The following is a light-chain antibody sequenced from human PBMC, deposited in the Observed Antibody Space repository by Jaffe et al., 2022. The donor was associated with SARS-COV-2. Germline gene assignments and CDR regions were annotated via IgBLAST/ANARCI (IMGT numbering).Light chain of an antibody. CDR2: RDN. J-gene: IGLJ1*01. CDR3: AAWDDSLNGLYV. Sequence: QSVLTQPPSASGTPGQRVTISCSGSSSNIGSNTVNWYQQLPGTAPKLLIYRDNQRPSGVPDRVSGSKSGTSASLVISGLQSEHEADYYCAAWDDSLNGLYVFGTGTKVTVL. CDR1: SSNIGSNT. V-gene: IGLV1-44*01.